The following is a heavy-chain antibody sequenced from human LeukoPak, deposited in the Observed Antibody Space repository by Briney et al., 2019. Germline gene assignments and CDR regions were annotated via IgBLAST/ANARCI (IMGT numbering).Heavy chain of an antibody. Sequence: RASETLSLTCTVSGGSISSYYWSWIRQPPGKGLEWIGYIYYSGSTNYNPSLKSRVTISVDTSKNQFSLKLSSVTAADTAVYYCARHGDELLWFGGFPSEGSYFDYWGQGTLVTVSS. D-gene: IGHD3-10*01. CDR3: ARHGDELLWFGGFPSEGSYFDY. CDR1: GGSISSYY. CDR2: IYYSGST. J-gene: IGHJ4*02. V-gene: IGHV4-59*08.